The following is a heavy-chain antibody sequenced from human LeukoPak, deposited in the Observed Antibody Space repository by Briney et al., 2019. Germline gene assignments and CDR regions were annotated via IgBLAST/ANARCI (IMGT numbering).Heavy chain of an antibody. CDR3: ARLLGPYCSSTSCYEYFDY. V-gene: IGHV5-51*01. Sequence: GESLKISCKGSGYSFTSYWIGWVRQMPGKGLEWMGIIYPGDSDTRYSPSFQGPVTISADKSISTAYLQWSSLRASDTAMYYCARLLGPYCSSTSCYEYFDYWGQGTPVTVSS. CDR1: GYSFTSYW. CDR2: IYPGDSDT. D-gene: IGHD2-2*01. J-gene: IGHJ4*02.